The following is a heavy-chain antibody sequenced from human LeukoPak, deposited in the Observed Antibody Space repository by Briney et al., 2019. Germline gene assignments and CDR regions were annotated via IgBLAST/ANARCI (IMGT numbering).Heavy chain of an antibody. CDR3: ARGRPGHAYNYGYFDS. Sequence: GGSLRLSCTASGFTVSTTYMTWVRQAPGKGLQLVSLIFRDGSTSYPDAVKGRPTISRDISSNTLYLQMNSLRAEDTAVYYCARGRPGHAYNYGYFDSWSQGTLVTVSS. CDR1: GFTVSTTY. J-gene: IGHJ4*02. V-gene: IGHV3-53*01. CDR2: IFRDGST. D-gene: IGHD5-18*01.